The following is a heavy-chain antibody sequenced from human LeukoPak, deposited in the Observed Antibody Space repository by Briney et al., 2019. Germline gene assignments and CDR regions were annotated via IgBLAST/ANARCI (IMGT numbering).Heavy chain of an antibody. CDR2: IRSKAYGGTT. J-gene: IGHJ4*02. CDR3: TRAWGVAVAGFGEFDY. CDR1: GFTFGDYA. V-gene: IGHV3-49*03. D-gene: IGHD6-19*01. Sequence: GGSLRLSCTASGFTFGDYAMSWFRQATGKGLEWVGFIRSKAYGGTTEYAASVKGRFTISRDDSKSIAYLQMNSLKTEDTAVYYCTRAWGVAVAGFGEFDYWGQGTLVTVSS.